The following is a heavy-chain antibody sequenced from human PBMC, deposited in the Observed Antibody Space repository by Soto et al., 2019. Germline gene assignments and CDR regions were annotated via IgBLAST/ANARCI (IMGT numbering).Heavy chain of an antibody. Sequence: QVQLVQSGAEVKKPGASVKVSCKASGYTFTNYDINWVRQATGQGLEWMGWMIPNSGNTGYAQKFQGRVTMTRNTSLSTAYMELNSLRSEDTALYYCARGVGGTTSDYWGQGTLVTVSS. CDR2: MIPNSGNT. CDR1: GYTFTNYD. CDR3: ARGVGGTTSDY. V-gene: IGHV1-8*01. J-gene: IGHJ4*02. D-gene: IGHD2-2*01.